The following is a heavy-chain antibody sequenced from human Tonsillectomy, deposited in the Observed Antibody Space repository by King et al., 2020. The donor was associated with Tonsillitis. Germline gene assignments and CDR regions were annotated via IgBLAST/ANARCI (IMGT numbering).Heavy chain of an antibody. J-gene: IGHJ4*02. V-gene: IGHV3-30*18. CDR2: LSYDGDHT. CDR1: GFTFRSFG. CDR3: AKSRPGSSWYGGDY. D-gene: IGHD6-19*01. Sequence: VQLVESGGGVVQPGGSLRLSCAASGFTFRSFGMHWVSQPPDKGLEWLAVLSYDGDHTFYADSVKDRFTIPRDNSENTLYLQMDSLRAEDTAVYYCAKSRPGSSWYGGDYWGQGTLVTVSS.